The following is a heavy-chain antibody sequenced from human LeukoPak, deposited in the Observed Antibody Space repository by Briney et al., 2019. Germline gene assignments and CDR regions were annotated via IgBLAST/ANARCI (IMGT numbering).Heavy chain of an antibody. CDR2: INPNSGGT. J-gene: IGHJ4*02. Sequence: ASVKVSCKASGYTFSGYYMHWVRQAPGQGLGWMGWINPNSGGTNYAQKFQGRVTMTRDTSISTAYMELSRLRSDDTAVYYCARVAGTTVTHPFDYWGQGTLVTVSS. D-gene: IGHD4-17*01. CDR3: ARVAGTTVTHPFDY. V-gene: IGHV1-2*02. CDR1: GYTFSGYY.